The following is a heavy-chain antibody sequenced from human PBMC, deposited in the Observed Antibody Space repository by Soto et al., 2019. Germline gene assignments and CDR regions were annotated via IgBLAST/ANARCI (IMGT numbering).Heavy chain of an antibody. J-gene: IGHJ3*02. CDR1: GYSFTSYW. CDR3: ARHIAYCGGDCHLDAFDI. CDR2: IYPGDSDT. Sequence: GESLKISCKGSGYSFTSYWIGCVRQMPGKGLEWMGIIYPGDSDTRYSPSFQGQVTISADKSISTAYLQWSSLKASDTAMYYCARHIAYCGGDCHLDAFDIWGQGTMVTV. D-gene: IGHD2-21*02. V-gene: IGHV5-51*01.